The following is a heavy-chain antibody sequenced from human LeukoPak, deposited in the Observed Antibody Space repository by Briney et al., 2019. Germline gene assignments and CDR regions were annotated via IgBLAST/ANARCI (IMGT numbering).Heavy chain of an antibody. Sequence: SVKVSCKASGGTFSSYAISWVRQAPGQGLEWMGRIIPILGIANYAQKFQGRVTITADKSTSTAYMELSSLRSEDTAVYYCARPLGPYDSGWYWASDYWGQGTLVTVSS. J-gene: IGHJ4*02. CDR3: ARPLGPYDSGWYWASDY. CDR1: GGTFSSYA. D-gene: IGHD6-19*01. CDR2: IIPILGIA. V-gene: IGHV1-69*04.